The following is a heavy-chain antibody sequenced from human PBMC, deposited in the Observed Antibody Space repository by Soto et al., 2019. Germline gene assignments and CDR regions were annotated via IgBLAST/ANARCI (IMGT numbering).Heavy chain of an antibody. J-gene: IGHJ6*02. CDR1: GYRFTGYG. Sequence: QVQLVQSGAEVKKPGASLKVSCKASGYRFTGYGLHWVRQAPGQGLQWMGWINPKSGATDYAQKFQGRVTMTREMSTNTAYLELSGLRSDDPADDTAVYYCAKSNYGGADYFQYGLDVWGQGTTVSVSS. V-gene: IGHV1-2*02. D-gene: IGHD4-17*01. CDR3: VYYCAKSNYGGADYFQYGLDV. CDR2: INPKSGAT.